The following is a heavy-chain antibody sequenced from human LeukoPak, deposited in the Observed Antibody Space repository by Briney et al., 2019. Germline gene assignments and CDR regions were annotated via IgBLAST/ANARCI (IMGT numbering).Heavy chain of an antibody. Sequence: GRSLRLSCAASGFTFSSYGMHWVRQAPGKGLEWVAVISYDGSNKYYADSVKGRFTISRDNSKNTLYLQMNSLSAEDTAVYYCAKTQHSYESVSLDYWGQGTLVTVSS. V-gene: IGHV3-30*18. D-gene: IGHD5-18*01. CDR3: AKTQHSYESVSLDY. J-gene: IGHJ4*02. CDR2: ISYDGSNK. CDR1: GFTFSSYG.